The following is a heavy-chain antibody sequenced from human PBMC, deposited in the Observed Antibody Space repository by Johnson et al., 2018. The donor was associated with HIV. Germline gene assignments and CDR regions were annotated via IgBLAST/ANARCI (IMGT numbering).Heavy chain of an antibody. CDR3: EGSGRLHDVFDI. D-gene: IGHD6-19*01. CDR1: KFSFSGYA. J-gene: IGHJ3*02. Sequence: QVQLVESGGGVVQPGTSLRLSCAASKFSFSGYAMHWVRQAPGEGLEWVAVLSYDGSKKFYADSVKGRFTISRDNSKNTLYLQMDSLRAEETAVYYCEGSGRLHDVFDIWGQGTMVTVSS. CDR2: LSYDGSKK. V-gene: IGHV3-30*04.